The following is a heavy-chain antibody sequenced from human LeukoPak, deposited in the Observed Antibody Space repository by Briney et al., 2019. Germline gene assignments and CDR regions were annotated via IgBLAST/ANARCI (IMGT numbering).Heavy chain of an antibody. J-gene: IGHJ4*02. CDR2: ISSSGSTI. CDR3: ARGIYSYGYKGYYFDY. Sequence: GGSLRLXCAASGFTFSDYYMSWIRQAPGKGLEWVSYISSSGSTIYYADSVKGRFTISRDNAKNSLYLQMNSLRAEDTAVYYCARGIYSYGYKGYYFDYWGQGTLVTVSS. CDR1: GFTFSDYY. D-gene: IGHD5-18*01. V-gene: IGHV3-11*04.